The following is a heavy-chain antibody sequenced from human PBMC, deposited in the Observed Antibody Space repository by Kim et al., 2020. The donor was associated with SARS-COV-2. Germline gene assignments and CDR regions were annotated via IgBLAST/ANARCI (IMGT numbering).Heavy chain of an antibody. V-gene: IGHV3-30*04. J-gene: IGHJ4*02. CDR3: AREGGYDFWSGYLDY. Sequence: GGSLRLSCAASGFTFSSYAMHWVRQAPGKGLEWVAVISYDGSNKYYADSVKGRFTISRDNSKNTLYLQMNSLRAEDTAVYYCAREGGYDFWSGYLDYWGQGTLVTVSS. CDR2: ISYDGSNK. CDR1: GFTFSSYA. D-gene: IGHD3-3*01.